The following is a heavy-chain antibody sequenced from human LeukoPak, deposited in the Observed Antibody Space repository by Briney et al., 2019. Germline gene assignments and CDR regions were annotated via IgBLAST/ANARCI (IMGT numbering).Heavy chain of an antibody. D-gene: IGHD6-19*01. CDR3: ARANVNGWYYFDY. CDR2: IYYSGST. V-gene: IGHV4-59*01. CDR1: GGSISSYY. J-gene: IGHJ4*02. Sequence: SETLSLTCTVSGGSISSYYWSWIRQPPGKGLEWIGYIYYSGSTNYNPSLKSRVTISVDTSKDQLSLKLSSVTAADTAVYYCARANVNGWYYFDYWGQGTLVTVSS.